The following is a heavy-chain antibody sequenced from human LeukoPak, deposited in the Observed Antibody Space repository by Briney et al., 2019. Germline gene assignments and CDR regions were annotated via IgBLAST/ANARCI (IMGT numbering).Heavy chain of an antibody. D-gene: IGHD5-12*01. CDR3: ARVVATIYWFDP. CDR1: GGSISSGGYY. CDR2: IHYTGAT. Sequence: KPSETLSLTCTVSGGSISSGGYYWSWIRQHPGKGLEWIGYIHYTGATYYNPSLESRVTISVDTSKNQFSLKLSSVTAADTAVYYCARVVATIYWFDPWGQGTLVTVSS. J-gene: IGHJ5*02. V-gene: IGHV4-31*03.